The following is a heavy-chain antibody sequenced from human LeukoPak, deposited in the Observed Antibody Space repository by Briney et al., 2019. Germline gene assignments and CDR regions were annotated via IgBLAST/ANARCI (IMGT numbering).Heavy chain of an antibody. CDR3: ARVGGTNYYYYGMDV. D-gene: IGHD4-23*01. V-gene: IGHV4-59*01. Sequence: SETLSLTCSVSGGSISSYYWSWIRQPPGRGLEWIGYIYYSGSTNYNPSLKSRVTISVDTSKNQFSLKLSSVTAADTAVYYCARVGGTNYYYYGMDVWGQGTTVTVSS. J-gene: IGHJ6*02. CDR1: GGSISSYY. CDR2: IYYSGST.